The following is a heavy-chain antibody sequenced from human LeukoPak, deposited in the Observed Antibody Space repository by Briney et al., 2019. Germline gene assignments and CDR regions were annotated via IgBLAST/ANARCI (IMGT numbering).Heavy chain of an antibody. CDR2: IYPGDSDT. V-gene: IGHV5-51*01. Sequence: GASLKISCKGSGYRFTTYWIGWVRPMPGKGLECMGVIYPGDSDTRYSPSFQGQVTISADNSISTAYLQWSSLKASDTAMYYCARLAMNAFEIWGQGTLVTVAS. J-gene: IGHJ3*02. CDR3: ARLAMNAFEI. CDR1: GYRFTTYW.